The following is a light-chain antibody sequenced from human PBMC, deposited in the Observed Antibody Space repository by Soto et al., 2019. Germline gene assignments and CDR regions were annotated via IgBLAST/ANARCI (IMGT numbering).Light chain of an antibody. J-gene: IGKJ3*01. Sequence: DIQMTQSPSSLSASVGDRVTITCQASQDIDRYLNWYQQKPGKAPKLLIYDAFRLETGVPPRFSGDAYGTYVTLIILSLQPEDSGTYYGQQYESLVSFGPGTKVDL. CDR1: QDIDRY. V-gene: IGKV1-33*01. CDR3: QQYESLVS. CDR2: DAF.